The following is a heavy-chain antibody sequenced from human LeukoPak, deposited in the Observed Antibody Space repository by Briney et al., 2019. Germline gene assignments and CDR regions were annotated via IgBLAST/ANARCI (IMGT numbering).Heavy chain of an antibody. V-gene: IGHV4-39*01. CDR3: ARRTYYYDFNWFDP. Sequence: KPSETLSLTCTVSGGSISSSSYYWGWIRQPPGKGLEWIGSIYYSGSTYYNPSLKSRVTISVDTSKNQFSLKLSSVTAADTAVYYCARRTYYYDFNWFDPWGQGTLVTVSS. D-gene: IGHD3-22*01. CDR1: GGSISSSSYY. J-gene: IGHJ5*02. CDR2: IYYSGST.